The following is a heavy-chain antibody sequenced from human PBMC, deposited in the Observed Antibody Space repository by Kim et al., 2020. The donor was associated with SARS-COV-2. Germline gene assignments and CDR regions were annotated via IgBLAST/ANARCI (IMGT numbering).Heavy chain of an antibody. CDR1: GGSIRSGGHY. Sequence: SETLSLTCTVSGGSIRSGGHYWTWIRQHPGKGLEWIGYIYHSGSTYYNPSLKSRVTISLDTSQKQFSLKLSSVTAADTALYYCARSMYYYGSGSAYAFD. CDR2: IYHSGST. D-gene: IGHD3-10*01. J-gene: IGHJ3*02. V-gene: IGHV4-31*03. CDR3: ARSMYYYGSGSAYAFD.